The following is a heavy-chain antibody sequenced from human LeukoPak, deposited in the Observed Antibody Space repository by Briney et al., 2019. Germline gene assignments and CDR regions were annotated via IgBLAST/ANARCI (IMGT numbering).Heavy chain of an antibody. CDR3: AKGTRGVAAMWFDP. Sequence: GWSLRLSCAASGFSFNNYVMSWVRQAPGKGLEWVSAISGSGGSTYYADSVKGRFTISRDNSKNTLYLQMNSLRAEDTAVYYCAKGTRGVAAMWFDPWGQGTLVTVSS. V-gene: IGHV3-23*01. D-gene: IGHD2-15*01. CDR1: GFSFNNYV. CDR2: ISGSGGST. J-gene: IGHJ5*02.